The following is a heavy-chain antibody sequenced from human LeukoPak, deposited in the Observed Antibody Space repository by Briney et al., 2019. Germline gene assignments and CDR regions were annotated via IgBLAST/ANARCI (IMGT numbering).Heavy chain of an antibody. Sequence: PSETPSLTCTVSGGSISSYYWSWIRQPPGKGLEWIGYIYYSGSTNYNPSLKSRVTISVDTSKNQFSLKLSSVTAADTAVYYCAREGGLGYSYGYGLDAFDIWGQGTMVTVSS. V-gene: IGHV4-59*01. J-gene: IGHJ3*02. CDR3: AREGGLGYSYGYGLDAFDI. CDR1: GGSISSYY. CDR2: IYYSGST. D-gene: IGHD5-18*01.